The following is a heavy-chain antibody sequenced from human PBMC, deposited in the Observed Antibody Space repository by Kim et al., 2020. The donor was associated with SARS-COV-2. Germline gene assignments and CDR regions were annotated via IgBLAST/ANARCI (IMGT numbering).Heavy chain of an antibody. CDR2: IKQDGSEK. J-gene: IGHJ4*02. CDR3: ARHKGFEY. CDR1: GFTFSNFW. Sequence: GGSLRLSCVASGFTFSNFWMSWVRQAPGKGLEWVANIKQDGSEKYYLDSVKGRFTISRDNAKNSLYLQMNSLRAEDTAVYYCARHKGFEYWGQGTPVTVSS. V-gene: IGHV3-7*05.